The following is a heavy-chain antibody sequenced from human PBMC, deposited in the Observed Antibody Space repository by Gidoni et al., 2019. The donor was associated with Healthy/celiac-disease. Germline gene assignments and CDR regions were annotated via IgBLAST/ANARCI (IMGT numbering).Heavy chain of an antibody. Sequence: QVQLVESGGVVVQPGSDLRLSCAAPGFTFASSAVHWVRQAPGKGLEWVAVISYDGSNKYYADSVKGRFTISRDNSKNTLYLQMNSLRAEDTAVYYCARERTTMIVVVITRALNYWGQGTLVTVSS. CDR2: ISYDGSNK. CDR3: ARERTTMIVVVITRALNY. V-gene: IGHV3-30-3*01. CDR1: GFTFASSA. J-gene: IGHJ4*02. D-gene: IGHD3-22*01.